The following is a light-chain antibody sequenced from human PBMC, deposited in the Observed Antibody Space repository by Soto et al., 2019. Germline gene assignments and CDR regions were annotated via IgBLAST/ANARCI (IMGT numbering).Light chain of an antibody. V-gene: IGKV1-5*03. CDR1: QSISSW. Sequence: DIQMTQSPSTLSASVGDRVTITCRASQSISSWLAWYQQKPGKAPKLLIYKASSLESGVPSRFXGSGSGTEFTLTISSLQPDDFATYYCQQYNSHSSYTFGQGTNLEIK. CDR2: KAS. J-gene: IGKJ2*01. CDR3: QQYNSHSSYT.